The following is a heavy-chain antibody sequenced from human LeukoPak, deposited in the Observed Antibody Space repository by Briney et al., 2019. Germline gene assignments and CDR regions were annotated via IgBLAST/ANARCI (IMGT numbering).Heavy chain of an antibody. Sequence: ASVKVSCKASGYTFTGYYMHWVRQAPGQGLEWMGWINPNSGGTNSAQKFQGRVTMTRDTSTSTVYMELSSLRSEDTAVYYCARVGSSGWYRKYYFDYWGQGTLVTVSS. CDR2: INPNSGGT. CDR3: ARVGSSGWYRKYYFDY. D-gene: IGHD6-19*01. V-gene: IGHV1-2*02. CDR1: GYTFTGYY. J-gene: IGHJ4*02.